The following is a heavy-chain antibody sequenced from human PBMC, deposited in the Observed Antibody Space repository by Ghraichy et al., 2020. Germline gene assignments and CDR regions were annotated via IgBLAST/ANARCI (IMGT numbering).Heavy chain of an antibody. CDR2: IIPIFGTA. D-gene: IGHD5-12*01. V-gene: IGHV1-69*05. CDR3: AREAPRKDAGDSGHYYFDY. Sequence: SVKVSCKASGGTFSSYAISWVRQAPGQGLEWMGGIIPIFGTANYAQKFQGRVTITTDESTSTAYMELSSLRSEDTAVYYCAREAPRKDAGDSGHYYFDYWGQGTLVTVSS. J-gene: IGHJ4*02. CDR1: GGTFSSYA.